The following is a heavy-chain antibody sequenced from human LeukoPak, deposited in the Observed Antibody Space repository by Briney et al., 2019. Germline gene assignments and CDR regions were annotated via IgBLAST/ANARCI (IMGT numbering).Heavy chain of an antibody. CDR3: ARENSGSYREFDY. D-gene: IGHD1-26*01. V-gene: IGHV4-4*07. J-gene: IGHJ4*02. Sequence: SETLSLTRTVSGGSISSYYWSWIRQPAGKGLEWIGRIYTSGSTNYNTSLKSRVSMSVDTSKNQFSLKLSSVTAADTAVFYCARENSGSYREFDYWGQGTLVTVSS. CDR1: GGSISSYY. CDR2: IYTSGST.